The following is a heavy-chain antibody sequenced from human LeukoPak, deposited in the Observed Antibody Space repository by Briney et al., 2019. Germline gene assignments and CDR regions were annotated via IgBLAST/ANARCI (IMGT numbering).Heavy chain of an antibody. CDR1: GYTFTSYD. J-gene: IGHJ4*02. D-gene: IGHD3-10*01. Sequence: ASVTVSCKASGYTFTSYDINWVRQAPGQGLEWMGWMNPNSGNTGYAQKFQGRVTITRNTSISTAYMELSSLRSEDTAVYYCARDRTDGSGSSDFDYWGQGTLVTVSS. CDR2: MNPNSGNT. V-gene: IGHV1-8*03. CDR3: ARDRTDGSGSSDFDY.